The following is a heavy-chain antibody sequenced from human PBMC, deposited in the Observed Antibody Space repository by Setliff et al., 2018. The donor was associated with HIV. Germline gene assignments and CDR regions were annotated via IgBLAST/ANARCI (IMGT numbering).Heavy chain of an antibody. D-gene: IGHD4-17*01. CDR2: IIPIFGAA. J-gene: IGHJ6*03. CDR1: GGTFSTYA. Sequence: SVKVSCKASGGTFSTYAISWVRQAPGQGLEWMGGIIPIFGAANYAQKFQGRVTITTDESTSTGYMELSSLRSEDTAVYYCAKTTPQPHYYYYVDVWGKGTTVTVSS. CDR3: AKTTPQPHYYYYVDV. V-gene: IGHV1-69*05.